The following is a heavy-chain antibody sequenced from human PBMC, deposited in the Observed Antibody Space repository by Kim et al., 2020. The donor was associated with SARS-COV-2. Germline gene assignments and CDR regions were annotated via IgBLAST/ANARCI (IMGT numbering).Heavy chain of an antibody. Sequence: SETLSLTCTVSGGSISSYYWSWIRQPPGKGLEWIGYIYYSGSTNYNPSLKNRVTISVDTSKNQFSLKLSSVTAADTALYYCARGKVATIWEVLDDAFDNWGQATMVTVSS. V-gene: IGHV4-59*01. J-gene: IGHJ3*02. CDR2: IYYSGST. CDR1: GGSISSYY. CDR3: ARGKVATIWEVLDDAFDN. D-gene: IGHD5-12*01.